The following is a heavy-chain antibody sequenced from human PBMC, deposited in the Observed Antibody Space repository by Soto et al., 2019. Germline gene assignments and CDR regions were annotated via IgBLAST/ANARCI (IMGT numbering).Heavy chain of an antibody. CDR1: GGSISSGGYS. CDR3: ARFGGLYHYYYYGMDV. J-gene: IGHJ6*02. V-gene: IGHV4-61*08. CDR2: IYYSGST. D-gene: IGHD3-3*01. Sequence: PSETLSLTCAVSGGSISSGGYSWSWIRQPPGKGLEWIGYIYYSGSTNYNPSLKSRVTISVDTSKNQFSLKLSSVTAADTAVYYCARFGGLYHYYYYGMDVWGQGTTVTVSS.